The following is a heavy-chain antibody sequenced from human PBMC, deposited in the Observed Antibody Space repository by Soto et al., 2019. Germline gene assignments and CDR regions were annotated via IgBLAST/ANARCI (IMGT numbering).Heavy chain of an antibody. CDR3: ARQSSYDSEHYHYWFDP. CDR2: TDYSGNS. V-gene: IGHV4-61*07. Sequence: WTWIRQPPGKGLEWIGYTDYSGNSDRNPSLMSRVTISIDRSKNQFALTLRSVTAADTAVYSCARQSSYDSEHYHYWFDPWGRGLLVTVSS. J-gene: IGHJ5*02. D-gene: IGHD3-22*01.